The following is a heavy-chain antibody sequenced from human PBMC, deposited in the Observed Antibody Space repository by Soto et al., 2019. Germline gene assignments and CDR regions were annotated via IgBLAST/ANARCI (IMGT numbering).Heavy chain of an antibody. J-gene: IGHJ5*02. CDR3: ARADCSSTSCWGIDP. Sequence: SETLSLTCAVYGGSFSGYYWSWIRQPPGKGLEWIGEINHSGSTNYNPSLKSRVTISVDTSKNQFSLKLSSVTAADTAVYYCARADCSSTSCWGIDPWGQGTLVTVSS. CDR2: INHSGST. V-gene: IGHV4-34*01. CDR1: GGSFSGYY. D-gene: IGHD2-2*01.